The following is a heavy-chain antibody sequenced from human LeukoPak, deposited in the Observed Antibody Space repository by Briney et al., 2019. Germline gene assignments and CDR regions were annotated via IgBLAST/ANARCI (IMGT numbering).Heavy chain of an antibody. D-gene: IGHD3-10*02. J-gene: IGHJ4*02. CDR3: ARGVFGESLES. Sequence: ASVKVSCKASGHTFTGYYVYWVRQAPGQGLEWMGWMNPNVGGANFPQKFQGGVTVTSDPAISAAYMELRRLGSDDTAVYYCARGVFGESLESWGQGTLVTVSS. CDR1: GHTFTGYY. V-gene: IGHV1-2*02. CDR2: MNPNVGGA.